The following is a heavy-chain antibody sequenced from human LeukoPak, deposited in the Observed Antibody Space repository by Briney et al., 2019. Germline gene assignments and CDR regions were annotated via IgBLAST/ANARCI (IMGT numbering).Heavy chain of an antibody. V-gene: IGHV3-7*01. D-gene: IGHD1-26*01. J-gene: IGHJ2*01. CDR3: ARAPPGGATSWYFDL. CDR1: GFTFSSYW. Sequence: GGSLRLSCAASGFTFSSYWMSWVRQAPGKGLEWVANIKQDGSEKYYVDSVKGRFTISRDNAKNSLYLQMNSLRAEDTAVYYCARAPPGGATSWYFDLWGRGTLVTVSS. CDR2: IKQDGSEK.